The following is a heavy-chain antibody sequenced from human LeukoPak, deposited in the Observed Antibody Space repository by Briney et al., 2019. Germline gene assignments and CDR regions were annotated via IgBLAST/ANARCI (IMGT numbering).Heavy chain of an antibody. CDR1: GFTFSSYW. J-gene: IGHJ4*02. D-gene: IGHD2-2*01. CDR3: AKDPYGTRYFDY. Sequence: PGGSLRLSCTASGFTFSSYWMHWVRQAPGKGLVWVSTISAGGGSTYYTDSVKGRFTISRDNSKNTVYLQMNSLRAEDTAVYYCAKDPYGTRYFDYWGQGTLVTVSS. V-gene: IGHV3-23*01. CDR2: ISAGGGST.